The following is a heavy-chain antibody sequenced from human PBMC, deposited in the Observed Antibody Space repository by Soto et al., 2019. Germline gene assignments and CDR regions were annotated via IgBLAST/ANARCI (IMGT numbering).Heavy chain of an antibody. Sequence: QVQLQESGPGLVKPSGTLSLTCVVSGASISSNNWWSWVRQPPGKGLEWIGELYHSGTTSYNPSLQSRVTMSVDKSKNQFSLKVTSVTAADTAVYFWARDGSGHPYYSDNWGQGTLVTVSS. CDR1: GASISSNNW. J-gene: IGHJ4*02. V-gene: IGHV4-4*02. D-gene: IGHD2-15*01. CDR2: LYHSGTT. CDR3: ARDGSGHPYYSDN.